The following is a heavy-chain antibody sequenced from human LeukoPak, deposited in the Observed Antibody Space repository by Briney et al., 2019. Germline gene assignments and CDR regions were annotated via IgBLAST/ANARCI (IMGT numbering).Heavy chain of an antibody. J-gene: IGHJ5*02. D-gene: IGHD3-3*01. CDR1: GGSISSGGYY. V-gene: IGHV4-30-2*01. Sequence: PSETLSLTCTVSGGSISSGGYYWSWIRQPPGKGLEWIGYIYHSGSTYYNPSLKSRVTISVDRSKNQFSLKLSSVTAADTAVYYCARGKPTNYDFWSGYYPNWFDPWGQGTLVTVSS. CDR3: ARGKPTNYDFWSGYYPNWFDP. CDR2: IYHSGST.